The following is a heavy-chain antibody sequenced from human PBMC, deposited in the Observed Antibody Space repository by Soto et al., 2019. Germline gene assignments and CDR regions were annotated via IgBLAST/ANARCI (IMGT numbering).Heavy chain of an antibody. V-gene: IGHV1-3*01. D-gene: IGHD6-19*01. CDR3: ARAVAVAADFDY. CDR2: IIPGGGNT. J-gene: IGHJ4*02. Sequence: GASVKVSCKAIGYSFTSHYMHWVRQAPGQGLEWMGRIIPGGGNTKYSQKFQGRVTITRDTSASTAYMELSSLRSEDTAVYYCARAVAVAADFDYWGQGTLVTVSS. CDR1: GYSFTSHY.